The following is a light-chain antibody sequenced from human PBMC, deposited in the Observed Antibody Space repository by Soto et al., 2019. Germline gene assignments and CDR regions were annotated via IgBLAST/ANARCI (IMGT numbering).Light chain of an antibody. CDR2: AAS. V-gene: IGKV1-39*01. CDR1: ESIRNN. Sequence: DIHMTQPPSSLSASVGDRVTITCRASESIRNNLNWYQQKPGKAPKLLIYAASTLQSGVPSRFSGGGSGTEFTLTIGSLQPEDFTTYYCQQTYSTPRGAFGQGTKVEFK. CDR3: QQTYSTPRGA. J-gene: IGKJ1*01.